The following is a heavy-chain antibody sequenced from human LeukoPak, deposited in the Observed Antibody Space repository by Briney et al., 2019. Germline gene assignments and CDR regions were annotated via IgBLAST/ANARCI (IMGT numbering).Heavy chain of an antibody. D-gene: IGHD3-22*01. J-gene: IGHJ4*02. CDR3: ARHPVDSRGYHQIRGDY. Sequence: NPSETLSLTCTVSGGSISSSSYYWGWIRQPPGKGLEWIGSIYYSGSTYYNPSLKSRVTISVDTSKNQFSLKLSSVTAADTAVYYCARHPVDSRGYHQIRGDYWGQGTLVTVSS. V-gene: IGHV4-39*01. CDR1: GGSISSSSYY. CDR2: IYYSGST.